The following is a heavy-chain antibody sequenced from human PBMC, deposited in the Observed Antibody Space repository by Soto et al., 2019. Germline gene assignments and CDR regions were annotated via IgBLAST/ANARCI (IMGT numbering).Heavy chain of an antibody. CDR3: AGFFFLPNHYYYGMDV. CDR1: GGTFSSYA. D-gene: IGHD3-3*01. J-gene: IGHJ6*02. V-gene: IGHV1-69*06. CDR2: IIPILGTA. Sequence: QVQLVQSGAEVKKPGSSVKVSCKASGGTFSSYAISWVRQAPGQGLEWMGGIIPILGTANYAQKSQGRVTITADKSTSTAYMELSSLRSEVTAVYYCAGFFFLPNHYYYGMDVWGQGTTVTVSS.